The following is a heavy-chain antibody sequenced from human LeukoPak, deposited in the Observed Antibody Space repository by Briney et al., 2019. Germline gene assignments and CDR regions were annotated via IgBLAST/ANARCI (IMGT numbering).Heavy chain of an antibody. CDR1: GGSIISCGYY. CDR2: IYYSGST. V-gene: IGHV4-31*03. J-gene: IGHJ5*02. CDR3: ASHAFNSDWMAT. D-gene: IGHD6-19*01. Sequence: SQTLSLTCTVSGGSIISCGYYWSWIRPPPGKGLEWIGYIYYSGSTYYNPSLKSRVTISVDTSKNQFSLKLSSVTAADTAVYYCASHAFNSDWMATWGQGTLVTVSS.